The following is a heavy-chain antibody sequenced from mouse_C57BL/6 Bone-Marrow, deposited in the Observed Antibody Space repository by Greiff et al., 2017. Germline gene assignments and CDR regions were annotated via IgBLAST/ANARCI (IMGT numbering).Heavy chain of an antibody. D-gene: IGHD4-1*01. CDR2: IDPSDSYT. CDR3: ARDWYYDY. V-gene: IGHV1-69*01. Sequence: QVQLQQPGAELVMPGASVKLSCKASGYTFTSYWMHWVKQRPGQGLEWIGEIDPSDSYTNYNQKFKGKSTLTVDKASSTAYMQLSSLTSEDSAVYYCARDWYYDYGGQGNTLTVSA. J-gene: IGHJ2*01. CDR1: GYTFTSYW.